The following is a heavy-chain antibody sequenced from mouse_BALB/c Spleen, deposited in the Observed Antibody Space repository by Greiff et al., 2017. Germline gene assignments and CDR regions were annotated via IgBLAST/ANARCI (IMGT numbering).Heavy chain of an antibody. J-gene: IGHJ2*01. Sequence: DVKLVESGGGLVKPGGSLKLSCAASGFAFSSYDMSWVRQTPEKRLEWVAYISSGGGSTYYPDTVKGRFTISRDNAKNTLYLQMSSLKSEDTAMYYCARHVQDYWGQGTTLTVSS. V-gene: IGHV5-12-1*01. CDR1: GFAFSSYD. CDR2: ISSGGGST. CDR3: ARHVQDY.